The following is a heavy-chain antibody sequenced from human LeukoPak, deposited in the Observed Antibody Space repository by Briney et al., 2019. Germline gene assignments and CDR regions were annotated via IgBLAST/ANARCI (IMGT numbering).Heavy chain of an antibody. V-gene: IGHV3-23*01. CDR1: GFIFSSYV. CDR2: ISGRGGST. D-gene: IGHD2-15*01. Sequence: PGGSLRLSCAASGFIFSSYVMNWVRQAPGKGLEWVSVISGRGGSTYYADSVKGRFTISRDNSKNTLYLQMNGLGTEDTAVYYCAKDPGYCSGGSCYPGFDYWGQGTLVTVSS. CDR3: AKDPGYCSGGSCYPGFDY. J-gene: IGHJ4*02.